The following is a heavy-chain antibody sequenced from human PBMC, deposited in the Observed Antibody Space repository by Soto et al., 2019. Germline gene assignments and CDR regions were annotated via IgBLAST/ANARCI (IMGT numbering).Heavy chain of an antibody. Sequence: GGSLRLSCAASRFPFNTYGMHWVRQAPGKGLEWVAFISYDGTNKYYTGSVKGRFTISRDTSKNTLFLHMDSLGAEDTAVYYCATDLGRAWSFEHWGQGTLVTVFS. V-gene: IGHV3-30*03. J-gene: IGHJ4*02. CDR2: ISYDGTNK. CDR3: ATDLGRAWSFEH. D-gene: IGHD6-19*01. CDR1: RFPFNTYG.